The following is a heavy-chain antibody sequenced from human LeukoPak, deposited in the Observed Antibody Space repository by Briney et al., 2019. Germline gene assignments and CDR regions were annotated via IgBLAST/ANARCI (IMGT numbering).Heavy chain of an antibody. Sequence: GESLKISCKGSGYSFTSYWIGWVRQMPGKGLEWMGIIYPGDPDTRYSPSFQGQVTISADKSISTAYLQWSSLKASDTAMYYCARRGYCSSTSSYAFDIWGQGTMVTVSS. CDR2: IYPGDPDT. J-gene: IGHJ3*02. V-gene: IGHV5-51*01. CDR3: ARRGYCSSTSSYAFDI. D-gene: IGHD2-2*01. CDR1: GYSFTSYW.